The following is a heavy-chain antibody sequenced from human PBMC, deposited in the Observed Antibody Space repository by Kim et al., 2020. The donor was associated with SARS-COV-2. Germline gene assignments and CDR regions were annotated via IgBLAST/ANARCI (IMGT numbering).Heavy chain of an antibody. D-gene: IGHD1-26*01. J-gene: IGHJ4*02. Sequence: YAQKFQGRVTSTADESTSTAYMGLSSVRSEDTAVYYCARGGSYYPYYVDYWGQGTLVTVSS. CDR3: ARGGSYYPYYVDY. V-gene: IGHV1-69*01.